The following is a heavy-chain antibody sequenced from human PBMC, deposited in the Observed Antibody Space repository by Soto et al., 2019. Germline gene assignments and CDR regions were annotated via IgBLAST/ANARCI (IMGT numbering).Heavy chain of an antibody. CDR3: VKGEYYYDSSGYYPFDD. V-gene: IGHV3-64D*06. CDR2: ISTNGGST. J-gene: IGHJ4*02. Sequence: SLRLSCSASGFTFSSYAMHWVRQAPGKGLEYVSSISTNGGSTHYADSVKGRFTISRDNSKNTQYLQMSSLRADDTAVYYCVKGEYYYDSSGYYPFDDSGQGTLVTVSS. CDR1: GFTFSSYA. D-gene: IGHD3-22*01.